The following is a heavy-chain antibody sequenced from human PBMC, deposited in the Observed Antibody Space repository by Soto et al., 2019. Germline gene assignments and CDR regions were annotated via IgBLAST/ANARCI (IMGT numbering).Heavy chain of an antibody. J-gene: IGHJ5*02. V-gene: IGHV4-31*03. Sequence: QVPLQESGPGLVKPSQTLSLTCTVSGGSISSGGYYWSWIRQHPGKGLEWIGYIYYSGSTYYNPSLKSRVTISVDTSKNQFSLKLSSVTAADTAVYYCARGALRPAAMWFDPWGQGTLVTVSS. CDR1: GGSISSGGYY. D-gene: IGHD2-2*01. CDR3: ARGALRPAAMWFDP. CDR2: IYYSGST.